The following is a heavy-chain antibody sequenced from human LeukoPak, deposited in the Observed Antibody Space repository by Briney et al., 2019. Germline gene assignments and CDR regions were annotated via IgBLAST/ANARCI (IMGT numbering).Heavy chain of an antibody. J-gene: IGHJ6*03. D-gene: IGHD3-22*01. CDR3: ARGRQDVTMIVVVMTAVSYYLDV. Sequence: NPSETLSLTCAVYGGSFSGYYWTWIRQTPGKGLEWIGEMNPSGSTNYNPSLKSRVTISVDTPKNQFSLKLSSVTAADTAVYYCARGRQDVTMIVVVMTAVSYYLDVWGKGTTVTVS. CDR1: GGSFSGYY. CDR2: MNPSGST. V-gene: IGHV4-34*01.